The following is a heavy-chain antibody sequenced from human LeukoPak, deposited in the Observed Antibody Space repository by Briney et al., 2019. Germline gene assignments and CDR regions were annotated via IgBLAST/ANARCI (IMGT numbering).Heavy chain of an antibody. J-gene: IGHJ3*02. CDR1: GGSLTNYY. CDR2: ILYSGST. D-gene: IGHD3-22*01. V-gene: IGHV4-59*01. Sequence: SETLSLTCTVSGGSLTNYYWDWFRQPPGRGLEWIGYILYSGSTNYNPSLQSRVTMSVDTSKNQFSLKLSSVTAADTAVYYCARDLNYHDTSAYFDAFDIWGQGTTVTVSS. CDR3: ARDLNYHDTSAYFDAFDI.